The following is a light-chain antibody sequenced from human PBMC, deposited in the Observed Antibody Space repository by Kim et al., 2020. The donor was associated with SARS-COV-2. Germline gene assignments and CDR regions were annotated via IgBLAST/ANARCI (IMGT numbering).Light chain of an antibody. CDR2: DAS. Sequence: SRSPGERATPSCRASQMISSNLAWYQQKPGQAPRVLIYDASARATGIPARFSGSGSGTDFTLTISNVQSEDFAVYYCQQYAYWRAFGQGTRLEIK. J-gene: IGKJ5*01. CDR3: QQYAYWRA. CDR1: QMISSN. V-gene: IGKV3-15*01.